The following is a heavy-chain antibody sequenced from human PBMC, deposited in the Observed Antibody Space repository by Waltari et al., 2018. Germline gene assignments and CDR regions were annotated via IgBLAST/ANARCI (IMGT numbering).Heavy chain of an antibody. Sequence: QVQLVQSGAEVKKPGASVKVSCKASGYTFTGYYMHWVRQAPGQVLEWMGWINPNSGGTNYAQKFQGRGTMTRDTSISTAYMGLSRLRSDDTAVYYCAREAGGLYYYYGMDVWGQGTTVTVSS. V-gene: IGHV1-2*02. CDR1: GYTFTGYY. CDR2: INPNSGGT. J-gene: IGHJ6*02. CDR3: AREAGGLYYYYGMDV.